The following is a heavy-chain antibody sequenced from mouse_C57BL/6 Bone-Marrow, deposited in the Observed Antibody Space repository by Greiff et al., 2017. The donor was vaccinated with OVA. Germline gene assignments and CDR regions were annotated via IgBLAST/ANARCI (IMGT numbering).Heavy chain of an antibody. CDR3: TRSNSNYGDFDY. J-gene: IGHJ2*01. Sequence: VKVVESGAELVRPGASVTLSCKASGYTFTDYEMHWVKQTPVHGLEWIGAIDPETGGTAYNQKFKGKAILTADKSSSTAYMELRSLTSEDSAVYYCTRSNSNYGDFDYWGQGTTLTVSS. D-gene: IGHD2-5*01. V-gene: IGHV1-15*01. CDR1: GYTFTDYE. CDR2: IDPETGGT.